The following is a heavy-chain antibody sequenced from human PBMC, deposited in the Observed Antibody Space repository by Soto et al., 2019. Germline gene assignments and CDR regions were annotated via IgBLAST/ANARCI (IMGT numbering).Heavy chain of an antibody. J-gene: IGHJ4*02. Sequence: EERLVQSGGGLVQPGGSLRLSCAAYGFSVRGDYMSWVRQAPGKGLELVSLIYSGGNPFYADSMKSRFTLSRDNSNNMLYLQMDSLRAEDTAVYYCARGPNSDCWGQGTLVIVSS. CDR2: IYSGGNP. CDR3: ARGPNSDC. V-gene: IGHV3-53*01. CDR1: GFSVRGDY. D-gene: IGHD2-21*01.